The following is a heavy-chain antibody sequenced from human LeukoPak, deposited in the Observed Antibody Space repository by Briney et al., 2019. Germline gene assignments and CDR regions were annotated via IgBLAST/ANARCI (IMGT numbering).Heavy chain of an antibody. J-gene: IGHJ4*02. CDR3: ARGWGAQKN. CDR2: IYHTGST. CDR1: GGSISSGGYY. V-gene: IGHV4-31*03. D-gene: IGHD7-27*01. Sequence: SETLSLTCTVSGGSISSGGYYWSWIRQHPGKGLELIGYIYHTGSTYYNPSLKGRVTMSVDTSKNQFSLKLSSVTAADTAVYYCARGWGAQKNWGQGTLVTVSS.